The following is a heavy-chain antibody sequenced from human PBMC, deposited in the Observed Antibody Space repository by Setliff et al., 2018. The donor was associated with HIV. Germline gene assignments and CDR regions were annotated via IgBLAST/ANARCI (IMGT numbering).Heavy chain of an antibody. CDR1: GYTFTSNS. V-gene: IGHV1-3*01. CDR2: INAGNGDT. J-gene: IGHJ4*02. Sequence: VKVSCKASGYTFTSNSIHWVRQAPGQRLEWMGWINAGNGDTKYSQKFQGRVTITRDTSASTTYMELSSLRSEDTAVYYCGRDYWKVLDHWGQGTLVTVSS. CDR3: GRDYWKVLDH. D-gene: IGHD1-1*01.